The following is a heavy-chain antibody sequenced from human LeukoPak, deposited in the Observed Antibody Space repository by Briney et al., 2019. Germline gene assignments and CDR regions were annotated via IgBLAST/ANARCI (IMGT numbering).Heavy chain of an antibody. J-gene: IGHJ4*02. Sequence: GGSLRLSCAASGFTFSSYAMTWVRQAPGKGREWVSAISGSGGSTYYADSVKGRFTISRDNSKNTLYLQMNSLRPEDTAVYYCALIRDYDSTSKDYWGQGTLVTVSS. CDR1: GFTFSSYA. V-gene: IGHV3-23*01. CDR2: ISGSGGST. CDR3: ALIRDYDSTSKDY. D-gene: IGHD3-22*01.